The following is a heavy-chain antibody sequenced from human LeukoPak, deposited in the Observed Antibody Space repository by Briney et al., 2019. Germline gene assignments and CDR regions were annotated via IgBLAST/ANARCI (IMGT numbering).Heavy chain of an antibody. CDR2: IYYSGST. V-gene: IGHV4-59*08. CDR3: ARRPPLYCGGDCYSGYFDL. J-gene: IGHJ2*01. D-gene: IGHD2-21*02. CDR1: GGSFSGYY. Sequence: PSETLSLTCAVYGGSFSGYYWSWIRQSPGKGLEWIGYIYYSGSTNYNPSLKSRVTISVDTSKNQFSLNLSSVTAADTAVYYCARRPPLYCGGDCYSGYFDLWGRGTLVTVSS.